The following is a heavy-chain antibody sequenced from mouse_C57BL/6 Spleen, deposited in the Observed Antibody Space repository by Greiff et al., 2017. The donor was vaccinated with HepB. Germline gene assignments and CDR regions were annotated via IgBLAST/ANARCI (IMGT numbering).Heavy chain of an antibody. CDR3: ARHSSGYKDY. V-gene: IGHV1-61*01. J-gene: IGHJ2*01. CDR1: GYIFTSYW. Sequence: QVQLKQPGAELVRPGSSVKLSCKASGYIFTSYWMDWVKQRPGQGLEWIGNIYPSDSETHYNQKFKDKATLTVDKSSSTAYMQLSSLTSEDSAVYYCARHSSGYKDYWGQGTTLTVSS. D-gene: IGHD3-1*01. CDR2: IYPSDSET.